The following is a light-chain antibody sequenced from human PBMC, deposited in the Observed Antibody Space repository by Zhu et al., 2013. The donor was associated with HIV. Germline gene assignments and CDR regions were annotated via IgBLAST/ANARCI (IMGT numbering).Light chain of an antibody. J-gene: IGKJ4*01. CDR3: QQYNSFPLT. CDR1: QSIGSG. Sequence: DIQMTQSPSILSASVGDRVTITCRASQSIGSGLAWYQQKPGKAPNLLIYKASSLESGVPSRFSGSGSGTEFTLTISSLQPDDFATYYCQQYNSFPLTFGGGTKVEIK. CDR2: KAS. V-gene: IGKV1-5*03.